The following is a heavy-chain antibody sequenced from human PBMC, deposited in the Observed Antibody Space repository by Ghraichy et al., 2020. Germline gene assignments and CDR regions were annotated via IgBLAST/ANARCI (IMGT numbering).Heavy chain of an antibody. D-gene: IGHD1-26*01. V-gene: IGHV4-61*01. CDR1: GTSVSSRTYY. J-gene: IGHJ4*02. Sequence: SETLSLTCTVSGTSVSSRTYYWSRIRQPPGKGLEWIGNIYYTGSTNYNSSLKRRVAMSLDMSRSKFSLKLSSVSAADTAVYYCARGRSGSYSFDYWGQGTLVTVSS. CDR2: IYYTGST. CDR3: ARGRSGSYSFDY.